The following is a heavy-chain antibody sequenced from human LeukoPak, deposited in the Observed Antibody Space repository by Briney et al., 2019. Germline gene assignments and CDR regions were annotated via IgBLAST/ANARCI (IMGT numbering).Heavy chain of an antibody. CDR3: ARAVGTAMVSSFDY. J-gene: IGHJ4*02. Sequence: SETLSLTCTVSGASIRSYYWSWIRQPPGRGLEWIGYMYNSGSTYYNPSLESRVTISVDTSKNRFSLKLSSVTAADTAVYYCARAVGTAMVSSFDYWGQGTLVTVSS. CDR2: MYNSGST. V-gene: IGHV4-59*01. CDR1: GASIRSYY. D-gene: IGHD5-18*01.